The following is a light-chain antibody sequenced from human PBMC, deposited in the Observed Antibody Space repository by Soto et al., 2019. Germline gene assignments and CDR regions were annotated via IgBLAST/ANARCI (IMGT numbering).Light chain of an antibody. CDR3: SSYTTSSTQV. CDR1: SSDVGAYNS. CDR2: EVT. J-gene: IGLJ3*02. V-gene: IGLV2-14*01. Sequence: QSALTQPASVSGSPGQSITISCTGTSSDVGAYNSVSWYQHHPGKVPELMIFEVTNRPSGVSNRFSGSKSGNTASLTISGLQAEDEAAYYCSSYTTSSTQVFGGGTKLTVL.